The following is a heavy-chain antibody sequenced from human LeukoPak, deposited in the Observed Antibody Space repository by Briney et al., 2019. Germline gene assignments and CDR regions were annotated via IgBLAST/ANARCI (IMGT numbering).Heavy chain of an antibody. V-gene: IGHV4-39*01. J-gene: IGHJ6*03. CDR1: GGSISSSSYY. CDR3: ARLHYGGNYGYYYYYMDV. Sequence: SETLSLTCTVSGGSISSSSYYWGWIRQPPGEGLEWIGSIYYSGSTYYNPSLKSRVTISVDTSKHQFSLNLSSVTAADTAVYYCARLHYGGNYGYYYYYMDVWGKGTTVTVSS. CDR2: IYYSGST. D-gene: IGHD4-23*01.